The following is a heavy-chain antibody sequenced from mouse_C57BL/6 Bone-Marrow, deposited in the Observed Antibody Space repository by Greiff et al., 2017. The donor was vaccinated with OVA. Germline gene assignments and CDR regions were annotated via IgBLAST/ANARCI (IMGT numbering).Heavy chain of an antibody. CDR3: ARGNYSNYHYYAMDY. Sequence: LVESGAELVRPGTSVKMSCKASGYTFTNYWIGWAKQRPGHGLEWIGDIYPGGGYTNYNEKFKGKATLTADKSSSTAYMQFSSLTSEDSAIYYGARGNYSNYHYYAMDYWGQGTSVTVSS. CDR1: GYTFTNYW. D-gene: IGHD2-5*01. V-gene: IGHV1-63*01. J-gene: IGHJ4*01. CDR2: IYPGGGYT.